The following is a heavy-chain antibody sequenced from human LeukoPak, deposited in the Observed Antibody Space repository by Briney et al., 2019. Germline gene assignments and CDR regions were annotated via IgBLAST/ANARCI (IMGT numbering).Heavy chain of an antibody. D-gene: IGHD6-19*01. Sequence: GGSLRLSCAASGFTFSSYAMSWVRQAPGKGLAWVSAISGSGGSTYYADSVKGRFTISRDNSRNTLFLQLNSLRAEDTAVYYCATQSSGWSSSFDYWGRGTLVAVSS. CDR1: GFTFSSYA. J-gene: IGHJ4*02. CDR3: ATQSSGWSSSFDY. V-gene: IGHV3-23*01. CDR2: ISGSGGST.